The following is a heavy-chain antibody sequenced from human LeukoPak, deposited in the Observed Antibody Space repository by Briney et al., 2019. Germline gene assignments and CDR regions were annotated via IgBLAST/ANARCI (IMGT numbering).Heavy chain of an antibody. CDR3: ATVYYGSGPGDY. D-gene: IGHD3-10*01. CDR1: GYTLTELS. V-gene: IGHV1-24*01. Sequence: ASVKVSCKVSGYTLTELSMHWVRQAPGKGLEWMRGFDPEDGETIYAQKFQGRVTMTEDTSTDTAYMELSSLRSEDTAVYYCATVYYGSGPGDYWGQGTLVTVSS. CDR2: FDPEDGET. J-gene: IGHJ4*02.